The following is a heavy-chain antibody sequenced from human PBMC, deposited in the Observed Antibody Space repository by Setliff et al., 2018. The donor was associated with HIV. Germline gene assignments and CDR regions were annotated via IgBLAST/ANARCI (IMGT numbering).Heavy chain of an antibody. D-gene: IGHD5-18*01. J-gene: IGHJ4*02. Sequence: SVKVSCKASGGTFSSYVISWVRQAPGQGLEWMGGIIPIFGTANYAQKFQGRVTMTTDASTSTVYMKLSGLRSEDTAVYYCAGANSGRIHATRLDSWGRGTLVTVSS. CDR1: GGTFSSYV. CDR2: IIPIFGTA. CDR3: AGANSGRIHATRLDS. V-gene: IGHV1-69*05.